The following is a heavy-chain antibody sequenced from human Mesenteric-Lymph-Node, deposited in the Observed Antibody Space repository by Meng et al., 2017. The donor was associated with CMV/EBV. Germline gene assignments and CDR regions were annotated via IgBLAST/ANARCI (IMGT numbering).Heavy chain of an antibody. J-gene: IGHJ5*02. V-gene: IGHV1-2*02. CDR2: INPNSGGT. Sequence: YTFTGYYTHWVRQAPGQGLEWMGWINPNSGGTNYAQKFQGRVTMTRDTSISTAYMELSRLRSDDTAVYYCARAADILLWFGELFWFDPWGQGTLVTVSS. D-gene: IGHD3-10*01. CDR1: YTFTGYY. CDR3: ARAADILLWFGELFWFDP.